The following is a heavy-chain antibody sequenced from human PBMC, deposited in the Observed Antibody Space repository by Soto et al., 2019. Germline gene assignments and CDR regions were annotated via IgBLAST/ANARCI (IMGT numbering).Heavy chain of an antibody. CDR3: ANYGLYQRFGELFHY. CDR1: GFTFSSYA. CDR2: ISGSGGST. V-gene: IGHV3-23*01. Sequence: GGSLILSCAASGFTFSSYAMSWVRQAPGKGLEWVSAISGSGGSTYYADSVKGRFTISRDNSKNTLYLQMNSLRAEDTAVYYCANYGLYQRFGELFHYWGQGTLVTVSS. D-gene: IGHD3-10*01. J-gene: IGHJ4*02.